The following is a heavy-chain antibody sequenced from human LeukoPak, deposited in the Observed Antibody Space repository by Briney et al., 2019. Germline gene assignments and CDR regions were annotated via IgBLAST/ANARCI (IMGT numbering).Heavy chain of an antibody. D-gene: IGHD3-22*01. CDR2: IYYSGST. CDR3: AREDTSGYDSSVYYFDY. V-gene: IGHV4-30-4*01. CDR1: GGSISSGDYY. Sequence: SETLSLTCTVSGGSISSGDYYWSWIRQPPGKGLEWIGYIYYSGSTYYNPSLKSRVTISVDTSKNQFSLKLSSVTAADTAVYYCAREDTSGYDSSVYYFDYWGQGTLVTVSS. J-gene: IGHJ4*02.